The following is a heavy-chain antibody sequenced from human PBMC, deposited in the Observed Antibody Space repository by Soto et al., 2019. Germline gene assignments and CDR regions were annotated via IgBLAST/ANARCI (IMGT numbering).Heavy chain of an antibody. V-gene: IGHV1-69*01. J-gene: IGHJ3*02. D-gene: IGHD3-22*01. CDR3: ARGLDSSGYPQVAFDI. CDR2: IIPIFGTA. CDR1: GGTFSSYA. Sequence: QVQLVQSGAEVKKPGSSVKVSCKASGGTFSSYAISGVRQAPGQGLEWMGGIIPIFGTANYAQKFQGRVTITADESTSTAYMELSSLRSEDTAVYYCARGLDSSGYPQVAFDIWGQGTMVTVSS.